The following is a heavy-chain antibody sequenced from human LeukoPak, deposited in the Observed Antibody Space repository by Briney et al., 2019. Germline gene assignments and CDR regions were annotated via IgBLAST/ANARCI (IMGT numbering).Heavy chain of an antibody. J-gene: IGHJ4*02. Sequence: GGSLRLSCSASGFTFSGYAMHWVRQAPGKGLEYVSAIISNGESTYYSDSVKDRFTISRDNSKNTLYLQMSSLRPENTAVYYCVKSASTWYLFDYWGQGTLVTVSS. CDR1: GFTFSGYA. CDR2: IISNGEST. V-gene: IGHV3-64*03. CDR3: VKSASTWYLFDY. D-gene: IGHD6-13*01.